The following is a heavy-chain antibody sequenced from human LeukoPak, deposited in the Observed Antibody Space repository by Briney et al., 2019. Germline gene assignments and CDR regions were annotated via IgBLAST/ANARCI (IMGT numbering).Heavy chain of an antibody. D-gene: IGHD2-2*01. J-gene: IGHJ3*02. V-gene: IGHV3-48*01. CDR2: ISSSSSTI. CDR3: ARDYVVPAAGHDAFDI. CDR1: GFTFSSYS. Sequence: GGSLRLSCAASGFTFSSYSMNWVRQAPGKGLEWVSYISSSSSTIYYADSVKGRFTISRDNSKNTLYLQMNSLRAEDTAVYYCARDYVVPAAGHDAFDIWGQGTMVTVSS.